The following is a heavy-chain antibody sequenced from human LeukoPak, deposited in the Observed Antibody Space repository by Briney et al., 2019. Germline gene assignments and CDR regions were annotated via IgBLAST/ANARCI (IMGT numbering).Heavy chain of an antibody. CDR1: GGSISSGSYY. D-gene: IGHD5-24*01. V-gene: IGHV4-61*02. CDR2: IYTSGST. Sequence: SETLSLTCTVSGGSISSGSYYWSWIRQPAGKGLEWIGRIYTSGSTNYNPSLKSRVTTSVDTSKNQFSLKLSSVTAADTAVYYCARQAQGGRDGYSIHNYYYYYYMDVWGKGTTVTVSS. J-gene: IGHJ6*03. CDR3: ARQAQGGRDGYSIHNYYYYYYMDV.